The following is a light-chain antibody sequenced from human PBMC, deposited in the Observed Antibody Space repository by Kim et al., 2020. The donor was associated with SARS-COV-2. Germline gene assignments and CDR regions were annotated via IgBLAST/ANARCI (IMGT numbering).Light chain of an antibody. V-gene: IGLV2-14*03. CDR2: DVS. CDR1: GSDVGGYNY. CDR3: SSYTSSSTLHV. Sequence: SITSSGTGTGSDVGGYNYVSWYQQHPGKAPKLRIYDVSNRPSGVSNRFSGSKSGNTASLTISGLQAEDEADYYCSSYTSSSTLHVFGTGTKVTVL. J-gene: IGLJ1*01.